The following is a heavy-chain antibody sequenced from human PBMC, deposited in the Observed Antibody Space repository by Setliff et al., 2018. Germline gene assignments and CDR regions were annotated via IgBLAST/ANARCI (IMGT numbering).Heavy chain of an antibody. CDR1: GFTFSSYG. J-gene: IGHJ4*02. D-gene: IGHD3-16*01. CDR2: IWYDGSNK. Sequence: GGSLRLSCAASGFTFSSYGFHWVRQAPGKGLEWVAVIWYDGSNKYYADSVKGRFTISRDNSRNTLDLQMNSLGTEDTAVYYCAKVDSLWDSEYYFDYWGQGTLVTVSS. CDR3: AKVDSLWDSEYYFDY. V-gene: IGHV3-30*02.